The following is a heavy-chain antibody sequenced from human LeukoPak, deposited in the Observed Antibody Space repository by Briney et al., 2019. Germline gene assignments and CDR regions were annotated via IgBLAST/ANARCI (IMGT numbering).Heavy chain of an antibody. CDR2: INPSGGST. CDR1: GYTFTSYY. Sequence: ASVKVSCKASGYTFTSYYMHWVRQAPGQGLEWMGIINPSGGSTSYAQKFQGRVTMTRDTSTSTAYMELRSLRSDDTAVYYCARMYSGSYSFDYWGQGTLVTVSS. J-gene: IGHJ4*02. CDR3: ARMYSGSYSFDY. D-gene: IGHD1-26*01. V-gene: IGHV1-46*01.